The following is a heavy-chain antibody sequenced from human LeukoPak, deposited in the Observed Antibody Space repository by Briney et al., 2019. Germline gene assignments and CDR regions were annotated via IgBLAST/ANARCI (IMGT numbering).Heavy chain of an antibody. J-gene: IGHJ6*02. V-gene: IGHV4-34*01. CDR2: INHSGST. CDR3: ASPTISPRSMDV. D-gene: IGHD3-3*01. CDR1: GGSFSGYY. Sequence: SETLSLTCAVYGGSFSGYYWSWIRQPPGKGLEWIGEINHSGSTNYNPSLKSRVTISVDTSKNQFSLKLSSVTAADTAVYYCASPTISPRSMDVWGQGTTVTVSS.